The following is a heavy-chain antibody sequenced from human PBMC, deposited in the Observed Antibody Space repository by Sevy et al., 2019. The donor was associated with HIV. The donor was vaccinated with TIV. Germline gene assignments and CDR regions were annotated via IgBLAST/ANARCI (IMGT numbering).Heavy chain of an antibody. CDR3: ARHFVVGSSGPNWFDP. D-gene: IGHD2-21*01. CDR2: ISAYNGNT. J-gene: IGHJ5*02. Sequence: ATVKVSCKASGYTFTNYGISWVRQAPRQGLERMGWISAYNGNTNYAQKLQDRVTMTTDTSTSIAYMELRSLRSDDTAIYYCARHFVVGSSGPNWFDPWGQGTLVTVSS. CDR1: GYTFTNYG. V-gene: IGHV1-18*01.